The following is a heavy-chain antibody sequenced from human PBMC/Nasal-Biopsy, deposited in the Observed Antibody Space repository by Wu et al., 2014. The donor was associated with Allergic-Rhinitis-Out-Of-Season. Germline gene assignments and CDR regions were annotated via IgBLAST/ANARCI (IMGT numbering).Heavy chain of an antibody. V-gene: IGHV3-21*01. CDR1: GFSFSDYG. Sequence: LSCATSGFSFSDYGMHWVRQAPGKGLEWVSSIDSSARYIDYADSVKGRFTISRDNAKNSLYLQMNSLRAEDTAVYYCAKDGTAGSTLDIWGKGTLVTVSS. J-gene: IGHJ4*02. D-gene: IGHD1-1*01. CDR3: AKDGTAGSTLDI. CDR2: IDSSARYI.